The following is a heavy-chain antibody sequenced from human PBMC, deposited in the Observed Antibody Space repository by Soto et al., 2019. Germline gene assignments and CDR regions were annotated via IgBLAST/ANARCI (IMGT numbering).Heavy chain of an antibody. CDR1: GGTFSSYA. CDR2: IIPIFGTA. Sequence: GASVKVSCKASGGTFSSYAISWVRQAPGQGLEWMGGIIPIFGTANYAQKFQGRVTITADESTSTAYMELSSLRSEDKAVYYCARDGSAMASRVYWGQGTLVTVSS. J-gene: IGHJ4*02. CDR3: ARDGSAMASRVY. D-gene: IGHD5-18*01. V-gene: IGHV1-69*13.